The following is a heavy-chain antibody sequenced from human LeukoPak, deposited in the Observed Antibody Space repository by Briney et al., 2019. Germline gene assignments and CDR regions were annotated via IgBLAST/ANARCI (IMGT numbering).Heavy chain of an antibody. CDR1: GYTLTGYY. Sequence: ASVKVSCKASGYTLTGYYFHWVRQAPGQGLEWMGWINPNSGGTNYAQKFQGRVTMTRDTSISAVYMELSRLRSDDTAVYYCANRYNWNDFQSNAFDIWGQGTMLTVSS. J-gene: IGHJ3*02. CDR3: ANRYNWNDFQSNAFDI. V-gene: IGHV1-2*02. D-gene: IGHD1-20*01. CDR2: INPNSGGT.